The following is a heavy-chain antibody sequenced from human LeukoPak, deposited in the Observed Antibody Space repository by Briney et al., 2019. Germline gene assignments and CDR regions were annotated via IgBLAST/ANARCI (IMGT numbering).Heavy chain of an antibody. J-gene: IGHJ6*02. CDR3: VRLNRGSAYYYYGMDV. V-gene: IGHV5-51*01. CDR2: IYPGDSDT. Sequence: GGCLKISCKGSGYSFTSYWIGWGRQMPGKGVEWRGIIYPGDSDTRYSPSFQGQVTISADKSITTAYLQWSSLKDSDTAMYYCVRLNRGSAYYYYGMDVWGQGTTVTVSS. D-gene: IGHD7-27*01. CDR1: GYSFTSYW.